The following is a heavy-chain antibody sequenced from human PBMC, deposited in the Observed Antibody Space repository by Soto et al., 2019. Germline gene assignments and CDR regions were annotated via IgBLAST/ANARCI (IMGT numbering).Heavy chain of an antibody. CDR3: ARLNACCVGTSCLGYSGMPA. CDR2: IYSSENT. Sequence: QLQLQESGPGLVKPAETLSLTCTVSGGSVSSNSYSWGWIRQSPGKGLEWIATIYSSENTYYHPSLRSRVTISLDTSLTQFSPRLSAVTAADTSVYYCARLNACCVGTSCLGYSGMPAWALGPRV. V-gene: IGHV4-39*01. J-gene: IGHJ6*02. CDR1: GGSVSSNSYS. D-gene: IGHD2-21*01.